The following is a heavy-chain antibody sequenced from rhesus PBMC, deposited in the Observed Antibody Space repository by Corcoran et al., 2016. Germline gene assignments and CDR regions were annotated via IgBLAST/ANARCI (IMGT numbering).Heavy chain of an antibody. J-gene: IGHJ4*01. D-gene: IGHD1-1*01. CDR1: GGSISSSS. CDR2: IAGSAGST. Sequence: QVQLQESGPGVVKPSETLSLTCAVSGGSISSSSWSWIRQAPGKGLGWIGYIAGSAGSTHATPSPKSRVTLSVGPSKTRLSLKMSSVPAADTAVYYCARRGNYSPLDYWGQGVLVTVSS. CDR3: ARRGNYSPLDY. V-gene: IGHV4S11*01.